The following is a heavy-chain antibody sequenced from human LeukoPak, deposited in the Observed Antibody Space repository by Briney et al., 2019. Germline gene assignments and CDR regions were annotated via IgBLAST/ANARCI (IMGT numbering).Heavy chain of an antibody. CDR2: IGGSGDTT. J-gene: IGHJ4*02. CDR3: ARGSGYSVLDY. CDR1: GFTFSNYA. V-gene: IGHV3-23*01. Sequence: GGSLRLSCEASGFTFSNYAMSWVRQPPGKGLEWVVAIGGSGDTTPYADSVKGRFTISRDDSKNTLYLQMNSLRAEDTAVYYCARGSGYSVLDYWGQGTLVTVSS. D-gene: IGHD3-3*01.